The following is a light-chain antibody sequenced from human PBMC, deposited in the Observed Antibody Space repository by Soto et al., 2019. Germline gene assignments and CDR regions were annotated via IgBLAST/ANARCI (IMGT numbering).Light chain of an antibody. CDR2: GAS. CDR1: QSVSSSY. Sequence: EIVLTQSPGTLSLSPGERATLSCRASQSVSSSYLVWYQQKPGQAPRLLIYGASSRATGIPDRFSGSGSGTDFTLTISRLEPEDLAVYYCQQYDSSQTFGQGTKVEIK. V-gene: IGKV3-20*01. CDR3: QQYDSSQT. J-gene: IGKJ1*01.